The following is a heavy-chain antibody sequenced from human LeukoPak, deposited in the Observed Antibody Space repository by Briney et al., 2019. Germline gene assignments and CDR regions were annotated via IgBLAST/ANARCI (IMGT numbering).Heavy chain of an antibody. CDR2: ISAYNGNT. D-gene: IGHD3-22*01. CDR3: ARDDYYDSSGYYFGMDY. J-gene: IGHJ4*02. CDR1: GYTFTSYY. V-gene: IGHV1-18*04. Sequence: ASVKVSCKASGYTFTSYYMHWVRQAPGQGLERMGWISAYNGNTNYAQKLQGRVTMTTDTSTSTAYMELRSLRSDDTAVYYCARDDYYDSSGYYFGMDYWGQGTLVTVSS.